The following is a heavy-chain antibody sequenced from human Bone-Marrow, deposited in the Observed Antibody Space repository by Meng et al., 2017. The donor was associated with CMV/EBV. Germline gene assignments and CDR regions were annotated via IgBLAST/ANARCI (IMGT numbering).Heavy chain of an antibody. V-gene: IGHV4-38-2*02. CDR3: ARDPVTIFGVVIREYNWFDP. D-gene: IGHD3-3*01. CDR1: GYSISSGYY. J-gene: IGHJ5*02. Sequence: SETLSLTCTVSGYSISSGYYWGWIRQPPGKGLEWIGSIYHSGSTYYNPSLKSRVTISVDTSKNQFSLKLSSVTAADTAVYYCARDPVTIFGVVIREYNWFDPWGQGPRVTVSS. CDR2: IYHSGST.